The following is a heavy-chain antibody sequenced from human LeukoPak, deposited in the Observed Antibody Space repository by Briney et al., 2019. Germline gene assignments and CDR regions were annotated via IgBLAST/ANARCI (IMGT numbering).Heavy chain of an antibody. CDR3: ARDSSSSGYYSFDY. CDR2: ISYDGGNK. D-gene: IGHD3-22*01. J-gene: IGHJ4*02. V-gene: IGHV3-30*01. Sequence: GGSLRLSCAASGFTFSSYAMHWVRQAPGKGLEWVAVISYDGGNKYYADSVKGPFTISRDNSKNTLYLQMNSLRAEDTAVYYCARDSSSSGYYSFDYWGQGTLVTVSS. CDR1: GFTFSSYA.